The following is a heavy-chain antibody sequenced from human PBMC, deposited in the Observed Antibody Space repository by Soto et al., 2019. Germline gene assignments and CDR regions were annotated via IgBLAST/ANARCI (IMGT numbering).Heavy chain of an antibody. V-gene: IGHV4-4*02. CDR2: AYHDGLT. J-gene: IGHJ4*02. CDR1: GDSVTGNVW. D-gene: IGHD6-19*01. CDR3: ARDAAVPGESDRFDY. Sequence: PSETLSVTCAVSGDSVTGNVWWSWFRQPPGKGLEWIGEAYHDGLTDYNPSLKSRVTMSVDTSKNEFSLKLTSLTAADTAIYYCARDAAVPGESDRFDYWGQGTLVTVSS.